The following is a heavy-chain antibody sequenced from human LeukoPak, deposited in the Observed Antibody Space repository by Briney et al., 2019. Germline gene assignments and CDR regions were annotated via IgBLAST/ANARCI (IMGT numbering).Heavy chain of an antibody. CDR2: ISVYHGNT. Sequence: ASVKVSCKASGYTFTSYGISWVRQAPGQGLEWMGWISVYHGNTDYAQKFQGRLTMTTETSTNTAYMELRGLRSDDTAVYYCARWGEQWLVSDYYYGMDVWGQGTTVTVSS. J-gene: IGHJ6*02. V-gene: IGHV1-18*01. CDR1: GYTFTSYG. D-gene: IGHD6-19*01. CDR3: ARWGEQWLVSDYYYGMDV.